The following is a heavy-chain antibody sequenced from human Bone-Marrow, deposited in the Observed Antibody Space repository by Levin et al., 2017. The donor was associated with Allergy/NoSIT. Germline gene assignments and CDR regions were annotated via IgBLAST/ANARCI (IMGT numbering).Heavy chain of an antibody. Sequence: SETLSLTCAVYGGSFSGYYWSWIRQPPGKGLEWIGEINHSGSTNYNPSLKSRVTISVDTSKNQFSLKLSSVTAADTAVYYCARGRWQLGWFDPWGQGTLVTVSS. CDR2: INHSGST. J-gene: IGHJ5*02. D-gene: IGHD2-15*01. V-gene: IGHV4-34*01. CDR1: GGSFSGYY. CDR3: ARGRWQLGWFDP.